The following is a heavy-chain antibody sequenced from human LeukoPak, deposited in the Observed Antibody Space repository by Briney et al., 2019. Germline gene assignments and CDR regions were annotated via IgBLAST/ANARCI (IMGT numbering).Heavy chain of an antibody. D-gene: IGHD6-6*01. CDR2: IYNSGSA. CDR3: ARGSTARQFYYYGLDV. V-gene: IGHV4-59*01. CDR1: GGSISSYY. J-gene: IGHJ6*02. Sequence: SETLSLTCTVSGGSISSYYWSWIRQPSGKGLEWMGYIYNSGSANYNPSLKSRVTISLDTSKNQFSLKLSSVTAADTAMYYCARGSTARQFYYYGLDVWGQGTTVTVSS.